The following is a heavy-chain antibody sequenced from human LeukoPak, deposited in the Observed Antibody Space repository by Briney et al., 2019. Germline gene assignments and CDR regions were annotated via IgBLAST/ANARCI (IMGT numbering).Heavy chain of an antibody. J-gene: IGHJ4*02. V-gene: IGHV4-31*11. Sequence: SGTLSLTCAVSGGSISSGGYYWSWIRQHPGKGLEWIGYIYYSGSTYYNPSLKSRVTISVDTSKNQFSLKLSSVTAADTAVYYCARESRRIAAAGSSFDYWGQGTLVTVSS. CDR3: ARESRRIAAAGSSFDY. D-gene: IGHD6-13*01. CDR1: GGSISSGGYY. CDR2: IYYSGST.